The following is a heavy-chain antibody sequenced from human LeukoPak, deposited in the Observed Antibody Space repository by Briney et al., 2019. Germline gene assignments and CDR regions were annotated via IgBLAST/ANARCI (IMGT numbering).Heavy chain of an antibody. V-gene: IGHV3-23*01. Sequence: GGSLRLSCAASGFTFSNYAMSWVRQAPGKGLERVSAISGSGASTYYADSVKGRFTISRDNSKNTLYLQMNSLRAEDTAVYYCAKKGNNYYYSYMDVWGKGTTVIVSS. J-gene: IGHJ6*03. D-gene: IGHD2/OR15-2a*01. CDR3: AKKGNNYYYSYMDV. CDR2: ISGSGAST. CDR1: GFTFSNYA.